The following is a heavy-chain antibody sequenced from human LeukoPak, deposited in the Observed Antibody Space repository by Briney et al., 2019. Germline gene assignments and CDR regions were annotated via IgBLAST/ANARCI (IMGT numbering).Heavy chain of an antibody. J-gene: IGHJ4*02. V-gene: IGHV4-39*07. CDR1: GITFSNFAM. CDR3: AREMVGYYDILTGIFDY. Sequence: ESLRLSCAASGITFSNFAMSGIRQPPGKGLEWIGSIYYSGSTYYNPSLKSRVTISVDTSKNQFSLKLSSVTAADTAVYYCAREMVGYYDILTGIFDYWGQGTLVTVSS. CDR2: IYYSGST. D-gene: IGHD3-9*01.